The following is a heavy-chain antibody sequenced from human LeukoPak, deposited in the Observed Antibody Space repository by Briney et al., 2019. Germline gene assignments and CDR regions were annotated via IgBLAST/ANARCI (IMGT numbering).Heavy chain of an antibody. J-gene: IGHJ4*02. V-gene: IGHV6-1*01. Sequence: SQTLSLTCAISGDSVSSNSATWDWIRQSPSRGLEWLGRTYYRSKWYNDYAVSVKSRVTINPDTSKNQFSLQLNSVTPEDTAVYYCASTLRRGFIAAHFDYWGQGTLVTVSS. CDR2: TYYRSKWYN. CDR1: GDSVSSNSAT. CDR3: ASTLRRGFIAAHFDY. D-gene: IGHD6-13*01.